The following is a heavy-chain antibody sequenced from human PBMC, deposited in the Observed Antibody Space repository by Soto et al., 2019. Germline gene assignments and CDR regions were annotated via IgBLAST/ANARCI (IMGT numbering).Heavy chain of an antibody. CDR3: ARATAAIGYGLYYYCGMDV. CDR2: ISSSSSDI. CDR1: GFTFSGYT. J-gene: IGHJ6*02. V-gene: IGHV3-21*01. D-gene: IGHD2-2*02. Sequence: GGSLRLSCAASGFTFSGYTMNWVRQAPGKGLEWVSSISSSSSDIYYADSVKGRFTISRDNAKNSLYLQMNSLRAEDTAVYYCARATAAIGYGLYYYCGMDVWGQGTTVTVSS.